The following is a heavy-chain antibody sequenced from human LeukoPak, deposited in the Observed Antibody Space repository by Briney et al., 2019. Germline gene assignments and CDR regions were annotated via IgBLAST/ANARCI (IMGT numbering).Heavy chain of an antibody. V-gene: IGHV3-30*04. CDR1: GFTFSSYA. D-gene: IGHD6-13*01. J-gene: IGHJ4*02. CDR3: AREEGVIAAAVGPFDY. Sequence: GRSLRLSCAASGFTFSSYAMHWVRQAPGKGLEWVAVISYDGSNKYYADSVKGRFTISRDNSKNTLYLQMNSLRAEGTAVYYCAREEGVIAAAVGPFDYWGQGTLVTVSS. CDR2: ISYDGSNK.